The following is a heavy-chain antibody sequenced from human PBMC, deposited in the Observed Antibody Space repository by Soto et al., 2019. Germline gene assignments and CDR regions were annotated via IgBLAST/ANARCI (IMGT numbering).Heavy chain of an antibody. CDR2: IYYSGST. V-gene: IGHV4-30-4*01. Sequence: SETLSLTCTVSGGSISSGDYYWSWIRQPPGKGLEWIGYIYYSGSTYYNPSLKSRVTISVDTSKNQFSLKLSSVTAADTAVYYCAIVYDSSGDTVEHWGQGTLVTVSS. D-gene: IGHD3-22*01. J-gene: IGHJ4*02. CDR1: GGSISSGDYY. CDR3: AIVYDSSGDTVEH.